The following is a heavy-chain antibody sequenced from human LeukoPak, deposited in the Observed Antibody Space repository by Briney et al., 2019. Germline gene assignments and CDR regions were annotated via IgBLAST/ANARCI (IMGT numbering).Heavy chain of an antibody. CDR1: GFTFSTCS. Sequence: PGGSLRLSCAASGFTFSTCSMKWVRQAPGKALEWVSSISGSSYHIYYADSVKGRFTISRDNANNLLYLQMNSLRAEDAAVYYCARGIGYFDWLLFSWGQGTLLTVSS. V-gene: IGHV3-21*01. J-gene: IGHJ5*02. CDR3: ARGIGYFDWLLFS. D-gene: IGHD3-9*01. CDR2: ISGSSYHI.